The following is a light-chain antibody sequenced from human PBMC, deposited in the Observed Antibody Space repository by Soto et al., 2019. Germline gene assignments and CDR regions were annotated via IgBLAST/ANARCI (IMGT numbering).Light chain of an antibody. CDR1: QSVSSN. Sequence: EIVMTQSPATLSVSPGERATLSCRASQSVSSNLAWYQQKPGQAPRLLIYGASTRATGIPARLSGSGSGKEFTLTISSLQSEDFAVYYGQHYNNWPRTFGQGTKVGIK. CDR3: QHYNNWPRT. CDR2: GAS. J-gene: IGKJ1*01. V-gene: IGKV3-15*01.